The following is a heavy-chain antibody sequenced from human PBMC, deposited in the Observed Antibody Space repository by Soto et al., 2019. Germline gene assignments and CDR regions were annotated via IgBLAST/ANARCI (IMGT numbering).Heavy chain of an antibody. CDR3: ARDNPSPTGTTPTFDS. Sequence: PSENLSITCAVSDESMDPNYCTWIRHPLGGRLERIGYLHYRGSSTHNPYITIRSTMALDTSTNHFSLQLRSVTAADTAVYYCARDNPSPTGTTPTFDSWGQGILVSVSS. V-gene: IGHV4-59*01. J-gene: IGHJ4*02. D-gene: IGHD1-1*01. CDR2: LHYRGSS. CDR1: DESMDPNY.